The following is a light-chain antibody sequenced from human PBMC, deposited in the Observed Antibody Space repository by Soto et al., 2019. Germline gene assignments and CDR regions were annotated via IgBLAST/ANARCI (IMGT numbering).Light chain of an antibody. CDR1: QSLVHSEGIAY. CDR2: KVS. Sequence: MSEASLNLLDTGGQPATITRRSNQSLVHSEGIAYFSWFQQRPGRSPRRLIYKVSNRDSGVPARFSGSGSGTDFALKISRVEAEDVGVYYCMQGTHWPITFGQGTRLEIK. CDR3: MQGTHWPIT. V-gene: IGKV2-30*02. J-gene: IGKJ5*01.